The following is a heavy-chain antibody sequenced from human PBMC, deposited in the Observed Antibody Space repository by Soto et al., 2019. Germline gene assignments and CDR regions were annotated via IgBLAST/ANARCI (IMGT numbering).Heavy chain of an antibody. V-gene: IGHV3-7*01. D-gene: IGHD4-17*01. Sequence: GGSLRLSCAASGFTFSSYWMSWVRQAPGKGLEWVANIKQDGSEKYYVDSVKGRFTISRDNAKNSLYLQMNSLRAEDTAVYYCARVGSTGDYVYAFDIWGQGTMVTVSS. CDR1: GFTFSSYW. J-gene: IGHJ3*02. CDR2: IKQDGSEK. CDR3: ARVGSTGDYVYAFDI.